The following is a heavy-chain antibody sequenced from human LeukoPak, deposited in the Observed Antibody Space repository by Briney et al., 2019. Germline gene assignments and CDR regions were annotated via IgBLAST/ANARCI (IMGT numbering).Heavy chain of an antibody. Sequence: ASVKVSCKASGYTFTSYDMHWARQAPGQGLEWMGIINPSGGSTSYAQKFQGRVTMTRDTSTSTVYMELSSLRAEDTAVYYCTSLSDAIESFGTRNYWGQGTLVTVSS. CDR3: TSLSDAIESFGTRNY. J-gene: IGHJ4*02. V-gene: IGHV1-46*01. CDR2: INPSGGST. CDR1: GYTFTSYD. D-gene: IGHD2-8*01.